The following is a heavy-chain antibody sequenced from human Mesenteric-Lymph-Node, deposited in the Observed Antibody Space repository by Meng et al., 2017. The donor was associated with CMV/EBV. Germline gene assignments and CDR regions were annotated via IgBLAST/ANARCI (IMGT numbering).Heavy chain of an antibody. D-gene: IGHD6-13*01. CDR3: ARGGGDSSSWYAPFDY. J-gene: IGHJ4*02. Sequence: SSCISTGVSWVRTPPGRGREWIGAIFHTGNTNYRPSLKSRVTMFPDKAKNQFSLNRTSVTATDTAVYYCARGGGDSSSWYAPFDYWGQGTLVTVSS. CDR2: IFHTGNT. CDR1: SSCISTG. V-gene: IGHV4-4*02.